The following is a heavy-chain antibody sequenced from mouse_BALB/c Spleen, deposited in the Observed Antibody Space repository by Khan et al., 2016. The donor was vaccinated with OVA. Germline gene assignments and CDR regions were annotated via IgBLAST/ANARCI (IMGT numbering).Heavy chain of an antibody. D-gene: IGHD2-10*01. J-gene: IGHJ4*01. Sequence: QVQLKESGPGLVAPSQSLSITCTVSGFSLTGYGVNWVRQPPGKGLEWLGMIWGDGSTDYNSALKSRLSITKDNSKSQVFLKMNSLQTENTARYDCARAYYANYREAMDYWGQGNSVTVSS. CDR2: IWGDGST. CDR3: ARAYYANYREAMDY. CDR1: GFSLTGYG. V-gene: IGHV2-6-7*01.